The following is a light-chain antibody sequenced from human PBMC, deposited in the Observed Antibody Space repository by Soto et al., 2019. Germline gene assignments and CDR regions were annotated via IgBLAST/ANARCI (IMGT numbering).Light chain of an antibody. V-gene: IGLV2-8*01. CDR1: SSDVGGYNY. J-gene: IGLJ1*01. CDR2: GVT. Sequence: ALTQPPSASGSPGQSVTISCTGTSSDVGGYNYVSWYQQHPGKAPKLMIYGVTKRPSGVPDRFSGSKSGNTASLTVSGLQAEDEAYYYCSSYAGSNNYVFGTGTKVTVL. CDR3: SSYAGSNNYV.